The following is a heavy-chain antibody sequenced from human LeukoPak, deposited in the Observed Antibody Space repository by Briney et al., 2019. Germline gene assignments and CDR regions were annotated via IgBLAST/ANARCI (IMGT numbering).Heavy chain of an antibody. J-gene: IGHJ6*02. CDR1: GFTFSSYG. CDR2: ISYDGSNK. CDR3: ARERVAAAGPYYYYGMDV. V-gene: IGHV3-30*03. D-gene: IGHD6-13*01. Sequence: GRSLRLSCAASGFTFSSYGMHWVRQAPGKGLEWVAVISYDGSNKYYADSVKGRFTISRDNSKNTLYLQMNSLRAEDTAVYYCARERVAAAGPYYYYGMDVWGQGTTVTVSS.